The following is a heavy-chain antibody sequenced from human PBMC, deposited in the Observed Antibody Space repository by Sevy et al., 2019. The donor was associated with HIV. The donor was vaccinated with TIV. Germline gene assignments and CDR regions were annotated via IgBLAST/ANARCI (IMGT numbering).Heavy chain of an antibody. D-gene: IGHD3-22*01. CDR3: ASLSGYYYDSSRYYNTDAFDI. CDR2: INPNSGGT. J-gene: IGHJ3*02. Sequence: ASVKVSCKASGYTFTDYFMHWVRQAPGQGLEWMGWINPNSGGTNYAQRFRGRVTMTRDTSISTAYMELSRLISDDTAVYYCASLSGYYYDSSRYYNTDAFDIWGQGTMVTVSS. CDR1: GYTFTDYF. V-gene: IGHV1-2*02.